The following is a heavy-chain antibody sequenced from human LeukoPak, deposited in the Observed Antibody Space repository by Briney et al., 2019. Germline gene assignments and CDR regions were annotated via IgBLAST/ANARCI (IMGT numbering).Heavy chain of an antibody. CDR2: FYFSGST. Sequence: PSETLSLTCTGSSGSISSNSYYWGWIRQPPGKGLEWTASFYFSGSTYYNPSLKSRVTIYVHPSKNQVSLNLNSVTAADTAVYYCARQSDYGFDYWGQGTLVTVSS. V-gene: IGHV4-39*01. CDR3: ARQSDYGFDY. J-gene: IGHJ4*02. D-gene: IGHD4-17*01. CDR1: SGSISSNSYY.